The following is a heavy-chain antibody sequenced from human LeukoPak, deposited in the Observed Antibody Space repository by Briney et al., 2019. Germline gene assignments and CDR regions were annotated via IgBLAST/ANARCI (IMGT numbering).Heavy chain of an antibody. CDR2: INHSGST. CDR3: ARGIGVIRGIIYYGMDV. D-gene: IGHD3-10*01. Sequence: SETLSLTCAVYGGSFSGYYWSWIRQPPGKGLEWIGEINHSGSTNYNPSLKSRVTISVDTSRNQFSLKLSSVTAADTAVYYCARGIGVIRGIIYYGMDVWGQGTTVAVSS. CDR1: GGSFSGYY. J-gene: IGHJ6*02. V-gene: IGHV4-34*01.